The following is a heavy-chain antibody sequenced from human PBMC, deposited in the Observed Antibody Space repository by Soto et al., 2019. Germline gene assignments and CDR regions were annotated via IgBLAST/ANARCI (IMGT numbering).Heavy chain of an antibody. CDR2: ISVTGGGT. Sequence: EVQLLESGGGLVQPGGSLRLSCAASAFTFNTYAMGWVRQAPGKGLGWVSAISVTGGGTYYADSVKGRFTISRDTSKNTLSLQMNSLRADDTAVYYCAKSGGASPYYFDYWGRGTLVTVSS. D-gene: IGHD1-26*01. J-gene: IGHJ4*02. CDR1: AFTFNTYA. V-gene: IGHV3-23*01. CDR3: AKSGGASPYYFDY.